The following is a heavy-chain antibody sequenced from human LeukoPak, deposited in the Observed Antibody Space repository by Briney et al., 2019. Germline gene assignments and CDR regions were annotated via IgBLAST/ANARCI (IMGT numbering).Heavy chain of an antibody. V-gene: IGHV3-48*04. Sequence: GGSLRLSCAASGFTFSSYSMSWIRQAPGKGLEWVSYISSSGSTIYYADSVKGRFTISRDNAKNSLYLQMNSLRAEDTAVYYCASLPGYSSSWYPYYYYGMDVWGQGTTVTVSS. CDR1: GFTFSSYS. D-gene: IGHD6-13*01. J-gene: IGHJ6*02. CDR3: ASLPGYSSSWYPYYYYGMDV. CDR2: ISSSGSTI.